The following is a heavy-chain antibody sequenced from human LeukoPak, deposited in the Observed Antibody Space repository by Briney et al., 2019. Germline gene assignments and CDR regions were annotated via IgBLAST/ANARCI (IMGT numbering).Heavy chain of an antibody. V-gene: IGHV1-2*02. Sequence: ASVKVSCKASGYTFTDYYMHWVRQAPGQGLEWMGWINPNRGGTNYAQKFQGRVTMTTDTSISTAYMEVSRLRSDDTAVYYCARVRIGQQLDKYYYYAMDVWGQGTTVTVSS. CDR2: INPNRGGT. CDR3: ARVRIGQQLDKYYYYAMDV. CDR1: GYTFTDYY. J-gene: IGHJ6*02. D-gene: IGHD6-13*01.